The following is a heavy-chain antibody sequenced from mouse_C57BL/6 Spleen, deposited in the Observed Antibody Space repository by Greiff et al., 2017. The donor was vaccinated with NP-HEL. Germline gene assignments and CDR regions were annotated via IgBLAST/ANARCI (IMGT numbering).Heavy chain of an antibody. Sequence: QVQLQQPGAELVMPGASVKLSCKASGYTFTSYWMHWVKQRPGQGLEWIGEIDPSDSYTNYNQKFKGKSTLTVDKSSSTAYMPLSSLTSEDSAVYYCARWGTTVADYWGQGTTLTVSS. V-gene: IGHV1-69*01. D-gene: IGHD1-1*01. J-gene: IGHJ2*01. CDR2: IDPSDSYT. CDR3: ARWGTTVADY. CDR1: GYTFTSYW.